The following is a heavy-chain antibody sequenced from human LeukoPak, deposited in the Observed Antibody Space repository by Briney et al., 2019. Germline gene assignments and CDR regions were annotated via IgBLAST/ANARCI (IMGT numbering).Heavy chain of an antibody. J-gene: IGHJ4*02. V-gene: IGHV4-38-2*01. CDR3: ARGRGRQVGTRWHPDTHHDY. Sequence: PSETLSLTCAVSGFSISSGFFWGWIRRPPGKGLEGVWTIHYPESTYYNPSLSSRLTISMDTSKNHFSLKLSSVTAADTALYFCARGRGRQVGTRWHPDTHHDYWGQGILVTVSS. CDR1: GFSISSGFF. D-gene: IGHD6-13*01. CDR2: IHYPEST.